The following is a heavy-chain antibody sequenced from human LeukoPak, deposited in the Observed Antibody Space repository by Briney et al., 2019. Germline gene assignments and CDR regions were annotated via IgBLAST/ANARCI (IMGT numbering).Heavy chain of an antibody. V-gene: IGHV3-48*01. CDR2: ISSNTRII. CDR3: ARGGAARPDY. CDR1: GFTFSNYG. D-gene: IGHD6-6*01. Sequence: GGSLRLSCAASGFTFSNYGMNWVRQAPGKGLQWVAYISSNTRIIDYTDPVKGRFTISRDNAKNSLYLQMNILRAEDTAVYYCARGGAARPDYWGQGTLLTVSS. J-gene: IGHJ4*02.